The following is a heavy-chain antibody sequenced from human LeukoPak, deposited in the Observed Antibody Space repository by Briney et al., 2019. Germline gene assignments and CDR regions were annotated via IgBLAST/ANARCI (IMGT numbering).Heavy chain of an antibody. CDR1: GGSISSYY. V-gene: IGHV4-59*04. J-gene: IGHJ3*02. D-gene: IGHD3-10*01. CDR3: ARKNYGSGSYYVDGAFDI. Sequence: SETLSLTCTVSGGSISSYYWSWIRQPPGKGLEWIGSVYQSGSTYYNPSLKSRVTISVDTSKNQFSLKLSSVTAADTAVYYCARKNYGSGSYYVDGAFDIWGRGTMVTVSS. CDR2: VYQSGST.